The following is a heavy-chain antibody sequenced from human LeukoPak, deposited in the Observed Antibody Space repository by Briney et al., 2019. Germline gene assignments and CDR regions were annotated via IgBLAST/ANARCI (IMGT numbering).Heavy chain of an antibody. CDR2: IIPIFGTA. V-gene: IGHV1-69*05. J-gene: IGHJ4*02. CDR3: ARDGTVTTALGY. Sequence: SVKVSCKASGGTFNSYAISWVRQAPGQGLEWMGGIIPIFGTANYAQKFQGRVTITTDESTSTAYMELSSLRSEDTAVYYCARDGTVTTALGYWGQGTLVTVSS. D-gene: IGHD4-11*01. CDR1: GGTFNSYA.